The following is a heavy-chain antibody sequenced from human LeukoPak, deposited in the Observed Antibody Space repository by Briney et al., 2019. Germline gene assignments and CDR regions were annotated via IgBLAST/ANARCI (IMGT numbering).Heavy chain of an antibody. CDR3: ARDRGARYPAALKTRDAFDI. Sequence: GGSLRLSCAASGFTVSSNYMSWVRQAPGKGLEWVSVIYSGGSTYYADSVKGRFTISRDNSKNTLYLQMNSLRAEDTAVYYCARDRGARYPAALKTRDAFDIWGQGTMVTVSS. CDR1: GFTVSSNY. CDR2: IYSGGST. J-gene: IGHJ3*02. D-gene: IGHD2-2*01. V-gene: IGHV3-53*01.